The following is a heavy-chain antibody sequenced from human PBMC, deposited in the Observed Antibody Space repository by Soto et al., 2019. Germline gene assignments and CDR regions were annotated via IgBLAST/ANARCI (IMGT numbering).Heavy chain of an antibody. CDR1: GGTFSSYT. CDR3: ARVGDYYDSSGYYFDY. D-gene: IGHD3-22*01. V-gene: IGHV1-69*02. CDR2: IIPILGIA. Sequence: ASVKVSCKASGGTFSSYTISWVRQAPGQGLEWMGRIIPILGIANYAQKFQGRVTITADKSTSTAYMELSSLRSEDTAVYYCARVGDYYDSSGYYFDYWGQGTLVTVSS. J-gene: IGHJ4*02.